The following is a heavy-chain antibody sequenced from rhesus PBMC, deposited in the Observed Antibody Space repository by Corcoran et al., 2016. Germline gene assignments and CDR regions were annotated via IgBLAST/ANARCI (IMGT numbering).Heavy chain of an antibody. D-gene: IGHD3-3*01. CDR1: GGSPKKNY. J-gene: IGHJ4*01. CDR3: ARGIYYFDY. V-gene: IGHV4-173*01. CDR2: ISATGGSS. Sequence: QVQLQESGPGLVKPSETLSLPCAVPGGSPKKNYWTWICQSPGKGLEWIGYISATGGSSDHNPSLRSRVTISTDTSKNQFSLNLSSLTAADTAVYYCARGIYYFDYWGQGVLVTVSS.